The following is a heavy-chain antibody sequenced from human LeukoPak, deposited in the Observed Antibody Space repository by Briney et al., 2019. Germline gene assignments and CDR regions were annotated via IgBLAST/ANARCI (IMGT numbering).Heavy chain of an antibody. D-gene: IGHD6-13*01. CDR1: GFTFSSYS. V-gene: IGHV3-9*01. J-gene: IGHJ6*02. Sequence: GGSLRLSCAASGFTFSSYSMNWVRQAPGKGLEWVSGISWNSGSIGYADSVKGRFTISRDNAKNSLYLQMNSLRAEDTALYYCAKDAHGIAAAGNYGMDVWGQGTTVTVSS. CDR2: ISWNSGSI. CDR3: AKDAHGIAAAGNYGMDV.